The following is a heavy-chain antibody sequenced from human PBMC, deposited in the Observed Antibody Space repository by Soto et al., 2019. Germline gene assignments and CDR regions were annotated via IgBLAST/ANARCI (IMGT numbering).Heavy chain of an antibody. J-gene: IGHJ3*01. V-gene: IGHV6-1*01. CDR2: TYYRSKWFH. D-gene: IGHD3-10*01. CDR3: ARGTALDV. CDR1: GDSVSSDITS. Sequence: QGQLQQSGPGLVKPSQTLSLTCAISGDSVSSDITSWNWIRQSPSRGLEWLGRTYYRSKWFHDYAAPVKSRITVNPDTSKNPFSLELTSLTPEDTAVYYCARGTALDVWGQGTVVTVSS.